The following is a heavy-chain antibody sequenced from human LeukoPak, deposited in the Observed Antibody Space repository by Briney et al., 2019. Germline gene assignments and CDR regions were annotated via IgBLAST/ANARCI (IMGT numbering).Heavy chain of an antibody. CDR2: ISAYNGNT. V-gene: IGHV1-18*04. CDR3: ARVPQLLFDWFDP. CDR1: GYTFTGYY. J-gene: IGHJ5*02. Sequence: GASVKVSCKASGYTFTGYYMHWVRQAPGQGLEWMGWISAYNGNTNYAQKLQGRVTMTTDTSTSTAYMELRSLRSDDTAVYYCARVPQLLFDWFDPWGQGTLVTVSS. D-gene: IGHD2-2*01.